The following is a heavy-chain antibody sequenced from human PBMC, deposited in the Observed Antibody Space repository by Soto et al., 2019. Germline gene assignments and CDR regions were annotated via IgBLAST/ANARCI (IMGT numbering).Heavy chain of an antibody. CDR1: GFSFNTYG. CDR2: VSGSGGGT. J-gene: IGHJ4*02. CDR3: ARIGPYCGGDCYPDFDF. Sequence: GGSLSLSCAASGFSFNTYGMTWVRQAPGKGLEWVSTVSGSGGGTYYADSVKGRFTIFRVNSKNTMYLQMSNQRAADTAVYFCARIGPYCGGDCYPDFDFWGLGTPVTVSS. D-gene: IGHD2-21*02. V-gene: IGHV3-23*01.